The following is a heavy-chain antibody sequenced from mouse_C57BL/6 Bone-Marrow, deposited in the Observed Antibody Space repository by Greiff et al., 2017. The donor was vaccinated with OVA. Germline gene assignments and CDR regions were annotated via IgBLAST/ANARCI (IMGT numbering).Heavy chain of an antibody. Sequence: QVQLQQSGAELVRPGASVTLSCKASGYTFTDYEMHWVKQTPVHGLEWIGAIDPETGGTAYNQKFKGKAILTADKSSSTAYMELRSLTSEDSAVYYCTRGPRDYWGQGTTRTGSS. J-gene: IGHJ2*01. CDR3: TRGPRDY. V-gene: IGHV1-15*01. CDR2: IDPETGGT. CDR1: GYTFTDYE.